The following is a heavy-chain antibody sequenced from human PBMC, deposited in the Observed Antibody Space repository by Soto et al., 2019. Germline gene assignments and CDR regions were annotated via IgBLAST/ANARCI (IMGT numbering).Heavy chain of an antibody. CDR2: INPNSGGT. V-gene: IGHV1-2*04. D-gene: IGHD2-15*01. CDR3: ARGYCSGGSCFRTNGMDV. J-gene: IGHJ6*02. CDR1: GYTFTGYY. Sequence: GASVKVSCKASGYTFTGYYMHWVRQAPGQGLEWMGWINPNSGGTNYAQKFQGWVTMTRDTSISTAYMELSRLRSDDTAVYYCARGYCSGGSCFRTNGMDVWGQGTTVTVSS.